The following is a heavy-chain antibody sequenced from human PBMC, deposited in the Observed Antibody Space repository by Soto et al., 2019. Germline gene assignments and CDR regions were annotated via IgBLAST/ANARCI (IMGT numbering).Heavy chain of an antibody. D-gene: IGHD3-3*01. Sequence: SETLSLTCNVSGGSINSAGYYWSWIRQHPGKGLEWIGYIYYSGRTYYNPSLKSRVTISIDTSRTQFSLKLSSVTAADTAVYYCARVKTFFGIINVFDYWGQGTLVTVSS. J-gene: IGHJ4*02. CDR1: GGSINSAGYY. CDR2: IYYSGRT. V-gene: IGHV4-31*03. CDR3: ARVKTFFGIINVFDY.